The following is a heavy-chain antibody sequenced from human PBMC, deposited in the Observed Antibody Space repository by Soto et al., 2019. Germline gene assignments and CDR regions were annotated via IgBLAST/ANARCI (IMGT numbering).Heavy chain of an antibody. Sequence: SPRLSFSVSGFTSSNFDMHSCRQAPGKGLECVLVILYDGRKKYYPATVKRRFTGPRDNSNNTLFLEMNSLRVEDTAVYYCAREGVAPSAIGHYYYSMDVWGQGTTVTVSS. CDR1: GFTSSNFD. D-gene: IGHD2-2*02. V-gene: IGHV3-30-3*01. CDR2: ILYDGRKK. J-gene: IGHJ6*02. CDR3: AREGVAPSAIGHYYYSMDV.